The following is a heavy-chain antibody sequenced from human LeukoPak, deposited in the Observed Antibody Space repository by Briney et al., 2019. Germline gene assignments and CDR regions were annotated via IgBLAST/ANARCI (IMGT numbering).Heavy chain of an antibody. CDR2: IGTSGGNT. Sequence: GGSLRLSCAASGFSVSNNYMSWVRQAPGKGLEWVSAIGTSGGNTYYADSVKGRSTISRDNSKNTLYLQMNSLRAEDTAIYYCARKYYHVFDYWGQGTLVTVSS. J-gene: IGHJ4*02. D-gene: IGHD1-26*01. CDR3: ARKYYHVFDY. V-gene: IGHV3-23*01. CDR1: GFSVSNNY.